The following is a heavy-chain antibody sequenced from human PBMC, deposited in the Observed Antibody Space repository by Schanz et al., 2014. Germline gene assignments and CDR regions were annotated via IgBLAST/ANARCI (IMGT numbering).Heavy chain of an antibody. CDR1: GFSFSSYA. CDR2: IGVDGTTT. D-gene: IGHD3-10*01. J-gene: IGHJ4*02. Sequence: VQLVESGGGVVQPGRSLRLSCAASGFSFSSYAMGWVRQARGKGLEWVSVIGVDGTTTYYADSVKGRFTISRDNSKNTLYLQMNSLRPEDTAVYYCAKYRGYYRVSGSYRELEYWGQGTLVTVSS. V-gene: IGHV3-23*04. CDR3: AKYRGYYRVSGSYRELEY.